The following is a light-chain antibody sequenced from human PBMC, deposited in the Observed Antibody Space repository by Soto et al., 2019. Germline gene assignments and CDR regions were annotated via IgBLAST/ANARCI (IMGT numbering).Light chain of an antibody. J-gene: IGKJ1*01. V-gene: IGKV3-15*01. CDR2: DAS. CDR3: QQYNNWPRA. CDR1: QSLRSS. Sequence: ETMMTQSPDTLSVSLGERATLSCRASQSLRSSLAWYQQKPGQAPRLLIYDASTRATGIPARFSGSGFGTDFTLTISGLQSEDFAVYYCQQYNNWPRAFGQGTKVDIK.